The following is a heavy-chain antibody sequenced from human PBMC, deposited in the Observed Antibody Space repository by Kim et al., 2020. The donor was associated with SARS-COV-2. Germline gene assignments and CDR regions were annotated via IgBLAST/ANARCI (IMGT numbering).Heavy chain of an antibody. V-gene: IGHV1-46*01. CDR1: GYTFTSYY. D-gene: IGHD2-2*01. Sequence: ASVKVSCKASGYTFTSYYMHLVRQAPGQGLEWMGIINPSGGSTSYAQKFQGRVTMTRDTSTSTVYMELSSLRSEDTAVYYCARGGYLGYCSSTSCYPFDYWGQGTLVTVSS. CDR2: INPSGGST. J-gene: IGHJ4*02. CDR3: ARGGYLGYCSSTSCYPFDY.